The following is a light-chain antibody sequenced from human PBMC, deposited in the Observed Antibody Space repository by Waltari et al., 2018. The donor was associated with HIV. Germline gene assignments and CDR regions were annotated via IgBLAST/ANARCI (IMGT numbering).Light chain of an antibody. CDR3: AAWDDSLNGLWV. CDR1: SSNIGRNT. Sequence: QSVLTQPPSVSGTPGQRVTISCSGASSNIGRNTVNWFQRLPGTAPKLLIYTDNQRPSGVPDRFSGSKSGTSASLAISGLQSEDEADYFCAAWDDSLNGLWVFGGGTKLTVL. J-gene: IGLJ3*02. CDR2: TDN. V-gene: IGLV1-44*01.